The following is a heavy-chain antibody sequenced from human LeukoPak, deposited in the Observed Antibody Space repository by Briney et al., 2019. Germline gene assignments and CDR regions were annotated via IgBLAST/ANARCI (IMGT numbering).Heavy chain of an antibody. CDR1: GGSLSSYY. V-gene: IGHV4-59*01. J-gene: IGHJ4*02. CDR2: IYYSGST. Sequence: PSETLSLTCTVSGGSLSSYYWSWIRQPPGKGLEWIGYIYYSGSTNYNPSLKSRVTISVDTSKNQFSLKLSSVTAADTAVYYCARGRDRRLYYFDYWGQGTLVTVSS. CDR3: ARGRDRRLYYFDY. D-gene: IGHD3-22*01.